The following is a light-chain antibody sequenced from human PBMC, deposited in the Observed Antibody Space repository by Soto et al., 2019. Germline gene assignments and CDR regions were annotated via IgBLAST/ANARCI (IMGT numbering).Light chain of an antibody. V-gene: IGKV3-20*01. CDR2: GAN. Sequence: EIVLTQSPGTLSLSPWERATLSCRASQSVSSSYLAWYQQKPGQAPRLLIYGANYRATGISDRFSGGGSGTDFTLTISRLESDDFAVYYCQQHGTSPLTFGGGTKVDIK. J-gene: IGKJ4*01. CDR3: QQHGTSPLT. CDR1: QSVSSSY.